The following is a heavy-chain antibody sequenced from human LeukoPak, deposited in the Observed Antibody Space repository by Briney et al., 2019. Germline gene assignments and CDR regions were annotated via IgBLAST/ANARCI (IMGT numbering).Heavy chain of an antibody. CDR3: ARAEVAGLDAFDI. J-gene: IGHJ3*02. CDR1: GFTFSSYW. V-gene: IGHV3-74*01. CDR2: INNDGSST. D-gene: IGHD6-19*01. Sequence: PGGSLRLSCAASGFTFSSYWMHWVRQAPGKGLVWVSRINNDGSSTTYADSVKGRFTLSRDNAKNTLYLQMNSLRVEDTAVYYCARAEVAGLDAFDIWGQGTMVTVSS.